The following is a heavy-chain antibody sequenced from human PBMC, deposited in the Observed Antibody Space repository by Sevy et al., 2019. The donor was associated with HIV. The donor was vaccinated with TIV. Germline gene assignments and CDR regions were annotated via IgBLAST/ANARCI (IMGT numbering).Heavy chain of an antibody. Sequence: GGSLRLSCAASGFTFSSYDIHWVRQATGKGLEWDSAIRTAGDTYYPDSVKGRFTISRENAKNSLYLQMNSLRAGDTAVYYCVREVPGSLYGMDVWGQGTTVTVSS. CDR2: IRTAGDT. V-gene: IGHV3-13*01. D-gene: IGHD3-10*01. J-gene: IGHJ6*02. CDR3: VREVPGSLYGMDV. CDR1: GFTFSSYD.